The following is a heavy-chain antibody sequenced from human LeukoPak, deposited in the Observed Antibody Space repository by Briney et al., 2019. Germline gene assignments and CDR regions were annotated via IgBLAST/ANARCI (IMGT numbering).Heavy chain of an antibody. CDR3: AKAGYCSGGSCHPPGGDAFDI. V-gene: IGHV3-23*01. D-gene: IGHD2-15*01. CDR1: GFTFSSYA. CDR2: ISGSGGST. Sequence: GGSLRLSCAASGFTFSSYAMSWVRQAPGKGLEWVSAISGSGGSTYYADSVKGRFTISRDNSKNTLYLQMNSLRAEDTAVYYCAKAGYCSGGSCHPPGGDAFDIWGQGTMVTVSS. J-gene: IGHJ3*02.